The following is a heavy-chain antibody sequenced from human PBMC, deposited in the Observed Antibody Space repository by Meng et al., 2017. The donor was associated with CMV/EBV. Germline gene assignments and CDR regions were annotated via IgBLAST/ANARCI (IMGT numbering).Heavy chain of an antibody. CDR3: ARYAIAAAGLAAFDI. CDR1: GYTFTGYY. CDR2: INPNSGGT. V-gene: IGHV1-2*02. J-gene: IGHJ3*02. D-gene: IGHD6-13*01. Sequence: ASVKVSCKASGYTFTGYYMHWVRQAPGQGFEWMGWINPNSGGTNYAQKFQGRVTMTRDTSISTAYMELSRLRSDDTAVYYCARYAIAAAGLAAFDIWGQGTMVTVSS.